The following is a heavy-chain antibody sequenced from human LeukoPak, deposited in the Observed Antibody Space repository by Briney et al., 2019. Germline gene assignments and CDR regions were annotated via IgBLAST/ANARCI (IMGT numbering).Heavy chain of an antibody. CDR1: GFMFSSNW. V-gene: IGHV3-23*01. Sequence: GGSLRLSCAASGFMFSSNWMSWVRQAPGKGLDFVSSISNSGETTNYADSVKGRFTISRDNSKNTLYLQMNSLRAEDTAVYYCARGLWWSKYYFDYWGQGTLVTVSS. CDR3: ARGLWWSKYYFDY. J-gene: IGHJ4*02. D-gene: IGHD2-21*01. CDR2: ISNSGETT.